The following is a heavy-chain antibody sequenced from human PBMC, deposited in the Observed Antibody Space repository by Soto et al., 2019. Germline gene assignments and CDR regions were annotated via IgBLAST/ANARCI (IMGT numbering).Heavy chain of an antibody. CDR1: GGSISSSSYY. CDR2: IYYSGST. CDR3: ARRPTLELPYYYYGMDV. Sequence: KASETLSLTCTVSGGSISSSSYYWGWIRQPPGKGLEWIGSIYYSGSTYYNPSLKSRVTISVDTSKNQFSLKLSSVTAADTAVYYCARRPTLELPYYYYGMDVWGQGTTVTVS. V-gene: IGHV4-39*01. J-gene: IGHJ6*02. D-gene: IGHD1-7*01.